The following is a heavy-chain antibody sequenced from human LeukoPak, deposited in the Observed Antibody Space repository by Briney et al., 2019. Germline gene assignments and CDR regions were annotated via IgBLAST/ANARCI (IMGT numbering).Heavy chain of an antibody. D-gene: IGHD3-22*01. V-gene: IGHV3-11*04. Sequence: GGSLRLSSAASGFTFSDYYMSWVRQAPGKGLEWVSYISSSGSTIYYADSVKGRFTIYRDNAKNSLYLQMNSLRAEDTAVYYCARDGYDXXGXSDYWGXGXLXXVS. CDR1: GFTFSDYY. CDR3: ARDGYDXXGXSDY. CDR2: ISSSGSTI. J-gene: IGHJ4*01.